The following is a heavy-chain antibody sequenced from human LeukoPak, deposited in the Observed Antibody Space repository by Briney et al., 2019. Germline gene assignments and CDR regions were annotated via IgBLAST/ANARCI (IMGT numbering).Heavy chain of an antibody. D-gene: IGHD2-15*01. CDR2: ISYDGSNK. CDR3: AKAPVTTCSGAYCYPFDY. Sequence: GGSLRLSCAASGVTFSSYAMHWVRQAPGKGLKGVADISYDGSNKYYADSVKGRFTISRDSSKNTLYLEMNSLRAGDAGVYYCAKAPVTTCSGAYCYPFDYWSQGTLVTVSS. CDR1: GVTFSSYA. J-gene: IGHJ4*02. V-gene: IGHV3-30*04.